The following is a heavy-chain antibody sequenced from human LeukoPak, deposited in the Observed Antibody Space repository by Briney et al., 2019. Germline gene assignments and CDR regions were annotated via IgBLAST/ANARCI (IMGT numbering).Heavy chain of an antibody. CDR2: INAGNGNT. D-gene: IGHD3-9*01. J-gene: IGHJ6*02. Sequence: VASVKVSCKASGYTFTSYAMHWVRQAPGQRLEWMGWINAGNGNTKYSQKFQGRVTMIRDTSTSTVYMELSSLRSEDTAVYYCAREQVELRYFDWLHSRLRGDYYYYGMDVWGQGTTVTVSS. V-gene: IGHV1-3*01. CDR3: AREQVELRYFDWLHSRLRGDYYYYGMDV. CDR1: GYTFTSYA.